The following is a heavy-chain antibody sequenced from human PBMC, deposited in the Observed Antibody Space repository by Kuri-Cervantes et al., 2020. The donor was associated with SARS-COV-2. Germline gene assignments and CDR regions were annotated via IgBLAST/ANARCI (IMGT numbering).Heavy chain of an antibody. CDR3: ARGRGGTPHSPGGF. J-gene: IGHJ4*02. CDR2: INPNDGGT. D-gene: IGHD1-1*01. V-gene: IGHV1-2*04. CDR1: GYTFSGYY. Sequence: ASVKVSCKASGYTFSGYYIHWVRQAPGQGLEWMGWINPNDGGTKYAQKFQDWATMTRDTSVTTVYLDLSRLKSDDTAVYYCARGRGGTPHSPGGFWGQGTLVTVSS.